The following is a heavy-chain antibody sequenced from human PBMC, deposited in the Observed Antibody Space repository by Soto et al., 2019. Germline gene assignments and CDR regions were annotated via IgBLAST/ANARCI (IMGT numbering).Heavy chain of an antibody. CDR1: GYSFTSYW. CDR2: IYPGDSDT. D-gene: IGHD3-10*01. V-gene: IGHV5-51*01. CDR3: ARQSYYGSGTYYGMDV. Sequence: PGESLKISCKGSGYSFTSYWIGWVRQMPGKGLEWMGIIYPGDSDTSYSPSLQGQVTISADKSITTAYLQWSSLKASDTAMYYCARQSYYGSGTYYGMDVWGQGTTVTVSS. J-gene: IGHJ6*02.